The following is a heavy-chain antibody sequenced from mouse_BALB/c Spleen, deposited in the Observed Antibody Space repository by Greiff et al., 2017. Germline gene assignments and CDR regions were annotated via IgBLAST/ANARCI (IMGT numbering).Heavy chain of an antibody. CDR1: GYTFTSYW. V-gene: IGHV1-87*01. Sequence: VKLQESGAELARPGASVKLSCKASGYTFTSYWMQWVKQRPGQGLEWIGAIYPGDGDTRYTQKFKGKATLTADKSSSTAYMQLSSLASEDSAVYYCASYYYGSSSFDYWGQGTTLTVSS. CDR3: ASYYYGSSSFDY. J-gene: IGHJ2*01. CDR2: IYPGDGDT. D-gene: IGHD1-1*01.